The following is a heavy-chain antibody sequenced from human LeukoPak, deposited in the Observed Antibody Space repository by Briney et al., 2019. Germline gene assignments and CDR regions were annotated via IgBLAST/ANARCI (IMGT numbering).Heavy chain of an antibody. CDR1: GFTVNSYA. D-gene: IGHD2-2*01. Sequence: PGGSLRLSCAAFGFTVNSYAMSWVRQAPGKGLGWVLGISGSGVTTYSPDSVEGRFIFSRASSKTTLYLQLNRLRAGDTAVYYCAKDCRSVTSCYHGYWGKGTLVTVSS. J-gene: IGHJ4*02. CDR2: ISGSGVTT. V-gene: IGHV3-23*01. CDR3: AKDCRSVTSCYHGY.